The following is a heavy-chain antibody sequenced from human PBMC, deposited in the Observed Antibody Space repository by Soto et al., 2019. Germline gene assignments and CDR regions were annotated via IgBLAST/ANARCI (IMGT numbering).Heavy chain of an antibody. J-gene: IGHJ6*02. CDR2: INPNSGGT. CDR1: GFTFSAYY. Sequence: QVQLVQSGAEVKKPGASVKVSCKASGFTFSAYYIYWVRQAPGQGLEWIGWINPNSGGTNNAQKFQGRVTMTRDTSTSTVYMELSALISGETAVYYCARSLLDEYSSSWRSAYYGMDVWGQGTTVTVSS. V-gene: IGHV1-2*02. D-gene: IGHD6-13*01. CDR3: ARSLLDEYSSSWRSAYYGMDV.